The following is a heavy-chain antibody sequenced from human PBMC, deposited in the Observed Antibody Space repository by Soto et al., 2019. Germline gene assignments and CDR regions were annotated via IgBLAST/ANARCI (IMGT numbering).Heavy chain of an antibody. CDR3: AKGFGELPKYYFDY. Sequence: GGSLRLSCAASGFTFSSYAMSWVRQAPGKGLEWVSAISGSGGSTYYADSVKGRFTISRDNSKNTLYLQMNSLRAEDTAVYFCAKGFGELPKYYFDYWGQGTLVTVSS. CDR2: ISGSGGST. CDR1: GFTFSSYA. D-gene: IGHD3-10*01. V-gene: IGHV3-23*01. J-gene: IGHJ4*02.